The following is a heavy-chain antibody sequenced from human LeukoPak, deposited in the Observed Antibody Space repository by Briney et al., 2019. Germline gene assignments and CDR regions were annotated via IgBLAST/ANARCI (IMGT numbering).Heavy chain of an antibody. CDR2: ITPNGGST. CDR1: GFTFSSFD. J-gene: IGHJ4*02. CDR3: ARALGAAAGLFFDF. Sequence: GGSLRLSCAASGFTFSSFDMHWVRHAPGEGVEYVSAITPNGGSTYYANSVKGRFTISRDDSKNTLYLQMGSLKVEDMAVYYCARALGAAAGLFFDFWGQGALVTVSS. V-gene: IGHV3-64*01. D-gene: IGHD6-13*01.